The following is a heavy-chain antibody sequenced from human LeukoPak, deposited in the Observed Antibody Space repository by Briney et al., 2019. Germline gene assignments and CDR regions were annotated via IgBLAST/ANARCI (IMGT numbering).Heavy chain of an antibody. V-gene: IGHV3-15*01. CDR1: GFTFSNGW. D-gene: IGHD3-22*01. J-gene: IGHJ4*02. Sequence: GGSLRLSCADSGFTFSNGWMSWVRQAPGKGLGWVGRIKSKSDGGTTDYAAPVKGRFSISRDDSENMLYLQMNSLKTEDTAVYYCTSAPGDSLGYGNDYWGQGTLVTVSS. CDR2: IKSKSDGGTT. CDR3: TSAPGDSLGYGNDY.